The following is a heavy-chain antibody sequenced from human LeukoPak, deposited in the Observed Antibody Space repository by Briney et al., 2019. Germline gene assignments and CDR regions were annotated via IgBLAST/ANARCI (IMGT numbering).Heavy chain of an antibody. V-gene: IGHV3-48*04. CDR1: GFTFSSYS. J-gene: IGHJ2*01. Sequence: GGSLRLSCAASGFTFSSYSMNWVRQAPGKGLEWVSYISSSSSTIYYADSVKGRFTISRDNAKNSLYLQMNSLRAEDTAVYYRARAVGDRIGYHDLWGRGALVTVSS. CDR3: ARAVGDRIGYHDL. CDR2: ISSSSSTI. D-gene: IGHD3-16*01.